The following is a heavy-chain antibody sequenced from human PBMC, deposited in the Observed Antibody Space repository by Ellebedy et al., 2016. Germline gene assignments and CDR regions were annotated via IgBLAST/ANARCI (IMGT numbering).Heavy chain of an antibody. Sequence: SETLSLTXTVSGASLTGGAYYWGWIRQPLGKGLEWIGSIYYSGSTYYTGDTYYSPSLRSRVTISVDTSKNQFSLRLNSVTAADTAIYYCARQSTDGPYTKIYYFFMDVWGKGTLVTVSS. J-gene: IGHJ6*03. D-gene: IGHD3-16*01. CDR3: ARQSTDGPYTKIYYFFMDV. CDR2: IYYSGST. CDR1: GASLTGGAYY. V-gene: IGHV4-61*08.